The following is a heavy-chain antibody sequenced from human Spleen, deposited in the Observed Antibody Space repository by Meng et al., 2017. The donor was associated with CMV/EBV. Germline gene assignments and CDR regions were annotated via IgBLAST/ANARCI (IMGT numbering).Heavy chain of an antibody. CDR2: IYYNGDT. Sequence: SETLSLTCTVSGGSISSSSSYYWAWIRQPPGKGLEWIVTIYYNGDTYYNPSLKSRVNISVDTSKNQFSLKLSSVTAADTAVYYCAREWVGTTNIDYWGQGTLVTVSS. D-gene: IGHD1-26*01. CDR3: AREWVGTTNIDY. J-gene: IGHJ4*02. CDR1: GGSISSSSSYY. V-gene: IGHV4-39*07.